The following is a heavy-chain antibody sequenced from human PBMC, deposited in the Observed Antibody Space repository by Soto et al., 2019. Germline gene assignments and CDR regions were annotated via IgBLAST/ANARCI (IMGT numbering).Heavy chain of an antibody. D-gene: IGHD2-21*01. CDR2: ISAYNGNT. CDR3: ARESPLPRD. J-gene: IGHJ4*02. CDR1: GYTFTSYG. Sequence: QVQLVQSGAEVKKTGASVKVSCKDSGYTFTSYGISCVRQAPGQGLEWLGWISAYNGNTNYAQKLQDRVTLTTDPSTGTAYMDLSILRSDAMAGYFSARESPLPRDWGQGTMGTVSS. V-gene: IGHV1-18*03.